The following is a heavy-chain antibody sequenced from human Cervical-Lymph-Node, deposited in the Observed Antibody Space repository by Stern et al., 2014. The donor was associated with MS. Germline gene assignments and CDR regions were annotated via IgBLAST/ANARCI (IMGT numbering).Heavy chain of an antibody. CDR2: VDPTSGAT. V-gene: IGHV1-2*06. Sequence: VQLVESGAEVKSPGASLKVSCKTSGYNFNDYFTHWVRQVPGQGLEWMGRVDPTSGATIYAQTFQGRVAMPRDTSIPTAYMELSRLTSDDTAMYYCARKNGMDVWGQGTAVTVS. CDR1: GYNFNDYF. CDR3: ARKNGMDV. J-gene: IGHJ6*02.